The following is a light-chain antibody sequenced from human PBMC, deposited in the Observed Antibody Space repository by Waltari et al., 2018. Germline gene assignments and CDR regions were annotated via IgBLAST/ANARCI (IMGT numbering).Light chain of an antibody. CDR2: DAS. Sequence: EIVLTQSPGTLSLSPGERATLACRARQSVGRSLAWYQQKPGQAPRLLIYDASRRATGIPDRFSGSGSGTDFSLTISRLEPEDFAVYYCQHYVRLPATFGQGTKVEI. CDR1: QSVGRS. CDR3: QHYVRLPAT. V-gene: IGKV3-20*01. J-gene: IGKJ1*01.